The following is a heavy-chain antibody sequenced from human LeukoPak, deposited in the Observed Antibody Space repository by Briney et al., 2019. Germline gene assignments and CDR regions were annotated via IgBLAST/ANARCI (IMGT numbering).Heavy chain of an antibody. Sequence: KTSETLSLTCTVSGVSISSYYWSWIRQPPGKGLEWIGYTYYSGSTNYNPSLKSRVTISVDTSKSQFSLELSSVTAADTAVYYCARTGYSSGWYFDYWGQGTLVTVSS. D-gene: IGHD6-19*01. CDR1: GVSISSYY. J-gene: IGHJ4*02. CDR3: ARTGYSSGWYFDY. CDR2: TYYSGST. V-gene: IGHV4-59*01.